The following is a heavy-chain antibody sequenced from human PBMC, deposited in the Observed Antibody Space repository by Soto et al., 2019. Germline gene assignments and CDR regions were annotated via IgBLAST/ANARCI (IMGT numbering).Heavy chain of an antibody. Sequence: ASETLSLTCTVSGGSISSGGYYCSWIRQHPGKGLEWIGHIYHSGTTYYNPSLKSRVTISVDTSKNQISLELTSVSAADTAVYYCATEYYDSRGYYYIDSWGQGTLVTVSS. J-gene: IGHJ4*02. CDR2: IYHSGTT. CDR1: GGSISSGGYY. CDR3: ATEYYDSRGYYYIDS. V-gene: IGHV4-31*03. D-gene: IGHD3-22*01.